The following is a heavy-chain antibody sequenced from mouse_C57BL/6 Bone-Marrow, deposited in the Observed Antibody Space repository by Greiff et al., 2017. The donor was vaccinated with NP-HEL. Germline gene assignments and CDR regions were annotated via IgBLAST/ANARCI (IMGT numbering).Heavy chain of an antibody. J-gene: IGHJ4*01. D-gene: IGHD4-1*01. CDR1: GFTFSDYG. CDR2: ISSGSSTI. V-gene: IGHV5-17*01. CDR3: ARLWAFYAMDY. Sequence: EVKLMESGGGLVKPGGSLKLSCAASGFTFSDYGMHWVRQAPEKGLEWVAYISSGSSTIYYADTVKGRFTISRDNAKNTLFLQMTSLRSEDTAMYYCARLWAFYAMDYWGQGTSVTVSS.